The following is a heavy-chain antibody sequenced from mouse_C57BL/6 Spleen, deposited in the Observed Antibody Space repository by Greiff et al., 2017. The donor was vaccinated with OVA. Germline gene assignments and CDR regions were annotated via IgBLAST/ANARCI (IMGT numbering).Heavy chain of an antibody. CDR1: GYTFTDYY. D-gene: IGHD1-1*01. J-gene: IGHJ2*01. Sequence: VQLQQSGPELVKPGASVKISCKASGYTFTDYYMNWVKQSHGKSLEWIGDINPNNGGTSYNQKFKGKATSTVDKSSSTAYMELRSLTSEDSAVYYCARDYGSSYGVFDYWGQGTTLTVSS. CDR3: ARDYGSSYGVFDY. V-gene: IGHV1-26*01. CDR2: INPNNGGT.